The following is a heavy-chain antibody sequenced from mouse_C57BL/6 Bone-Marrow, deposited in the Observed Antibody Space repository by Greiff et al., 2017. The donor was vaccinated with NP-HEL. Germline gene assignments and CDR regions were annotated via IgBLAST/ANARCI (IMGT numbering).Heavy chain of an antibody. D-gene: IGHD1-1*01. V-gene: IGHV5-6*01. CDR1: GFTFSSYG. CDR3: ARRNYAYYAMDY. Sequence: EVQLVESGGDLVKPGGSLKLSCAASGFTFSSYGMSWVRQTPDKRLEWVATISSGGSYTYYPDSVKGRSTISRDNAKNTLYLQMSSLKSEDTAKCYSARRNYAYYAMDYWGQGTSVTVSS. CDR2: ISSGGSYT. J-gene: IGHJ4*01.